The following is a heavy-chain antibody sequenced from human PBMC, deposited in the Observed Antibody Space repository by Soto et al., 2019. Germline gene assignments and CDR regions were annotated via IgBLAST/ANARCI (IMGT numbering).Heavy chain of an antibody. D-gene: IGHD3-3*01. CDR2: IYYSGST. CDR1: GGSISSGDYY. CDR3: ARALGVVPMDPNWFDP. Sequence: SETLSLTCTVSGGSISSGDYYWSWIRQPPGKGLEWIGYIYYSGSTYYNPSLKSRVTISVDTSKNQFSLKLSSVTAADTAVYYCARALGVVPMDPNWFDPWGQGTLVTVSS. V-gene: IGHV4-30-4*01. J-gene: IGHJ5*02.